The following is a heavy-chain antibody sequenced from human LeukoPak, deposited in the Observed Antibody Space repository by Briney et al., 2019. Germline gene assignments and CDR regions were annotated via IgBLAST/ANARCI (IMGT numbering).Heavy chain of an antibody. CDR2: IKQDASQE. CDR3: AKAIRPGGGLGMDV. Sequence: GGSLRLSCAASGFTFSSYWMSWVRQAPGKGPEWVAHIKQDASQEDHVDSVKGRFTISRDNSKNTLYLQMNSLRAEDAAVYYCAKAIRPGGGLGMDVWGQGTTVTVSS. D-gene: IGHD4-23*01. J-gene: IGHJ6*02. CDR1: GFTFSSYW. V-gene: IGHV3-7*03.